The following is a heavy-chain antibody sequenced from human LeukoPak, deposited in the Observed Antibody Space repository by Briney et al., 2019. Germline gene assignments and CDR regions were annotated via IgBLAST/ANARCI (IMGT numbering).Heavy chain of an antibody. CDR2: IYSGGST. D-gene: IGHD6-19*01. J-gene: IGHJ4*02. V-gene: IGHV3-53*01. CDR3: AKAMAGSTYYFDS. CDR1: GFTVSGSY. Sequence: GGSLRLSCAASGFTVSGSYVNWVRQAPGKGLEWVSTIYSGGSTYYADSVKGRFTISRDTSKNTLYLQMSSLRGEDTAVYYCAKAMAGSTYYFDSWGQGTLVTVSS.